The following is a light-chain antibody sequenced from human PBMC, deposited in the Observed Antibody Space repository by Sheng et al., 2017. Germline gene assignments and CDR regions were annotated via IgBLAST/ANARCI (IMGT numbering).Light chain of an antibody. V-gene: IGLV2-14*03. Sequence: QSALTQPASVSGSPGQSITISCTGTSSDVGGHNYVSWYQLHPGKAPKLLIYDVSNRPSGVSNRFFGSTSGNTASLTISGLQIEDDAEYYCCSYTASGTRVFGGGTKVTVL. J-gene: IGLJ3*02. CDR2: DVS. CDR3: CSYTASGTRV. CDR1: SSDVGGHNY.